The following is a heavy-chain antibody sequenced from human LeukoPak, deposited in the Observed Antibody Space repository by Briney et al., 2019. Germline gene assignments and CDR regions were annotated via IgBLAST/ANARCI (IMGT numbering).Heavy chain of an antibody. CDR2: IYYNGNT. D-gene: IGHD6-13*01. J-gene: IGHJ4*02. V-gene: IGHV4-39*07. Sequence: PSETLSLTCTVSGGSISSSRYYWGWIRQPPGKGLEWIGSIYYNGNTFYNPSLKSRVTISIDTSTSQFSLIVTSVTAADTAVYYCARRYSSSWPTFDYWGQGTLVTVSS. CDR3: ARRYSSSWPTFDY. CDR1: GGSISSSRYY.